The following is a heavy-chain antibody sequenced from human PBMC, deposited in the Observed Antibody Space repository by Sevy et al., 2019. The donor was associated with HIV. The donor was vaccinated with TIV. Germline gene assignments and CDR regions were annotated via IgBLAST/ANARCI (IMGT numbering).Heavy chain of an antibody. J-gene: IGHJ4*02. CDR1: GFTFSGST. D-gene: IGHD6-6*01. Sequence: GGSLRLSCAASGFTFSGSTIHWVRQASGKGLEWVGRVRSKAHNSATASAASRKARFTLSRDYSKNTSYLQMNSLKTEDTAMYFCTRRFDRSSALGGGCFDSWGQGTLVTVSS. CDR3: TRRFDRSSALGGGCFDS. V-gene: IGHV3-73*01. CDR2: VRSKAHNSAT.